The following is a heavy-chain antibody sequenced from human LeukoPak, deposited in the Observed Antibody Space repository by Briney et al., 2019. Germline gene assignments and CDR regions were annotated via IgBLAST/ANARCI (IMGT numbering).Heavy chain of an antibody. J-gene: IGHJ4*02. Sequence: PSETLSLTCAVYGGSFSGYYWSWIRQPPGKGLEWIGEINHSGSTNYNPSLKSRVTISVDTSKNQFSLKLSSVTAADTAVYYCARYSGSYLIEYYFDYWGQGTLVTVSS. D-gene: IGHD1-26*01. CDR3: ARYSGSYLIEYYFDY. CDR1: GGSFSGYY. CDR2: INHSGST. V-gene: IGHV4-34*01.